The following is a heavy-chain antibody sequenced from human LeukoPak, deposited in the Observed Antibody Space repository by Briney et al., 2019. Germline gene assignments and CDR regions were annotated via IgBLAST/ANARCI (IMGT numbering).Heavy chain of an antibody. CDR1: GYTFTGYY. J-gene: IGHJ4*02. CDR3: AIEPPRYIVATKVFGG. Sequence: GASVKVSCKASGYTFTGYYMHWVRQAPGQGLEWMGWINPNSGGTNYAQKFHGRFTMTRDTSLSTAYMEMSRMRSDDTAVYYCAIEPPRYIVATKVFGGWGQGTLVTVSS. D-gene: IGHD5-12*01. V-gene: IGHV1-2*02. CDR2: INPNSGGT.